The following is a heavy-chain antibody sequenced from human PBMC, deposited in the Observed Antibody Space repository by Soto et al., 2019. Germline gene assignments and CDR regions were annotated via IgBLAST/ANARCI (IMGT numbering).Heavy chain of an antibody. CDR1: GYTFTSYG. CDR2: ISAYNGNT. J-gene: IGHJ5*02. V-gene: IGHV1-18*01. D-gene: IGHD6-6*01. CDR3: ARDSSTSARRRGGFDP. Sequence: QVQLVQSGAEVKKPGASVKVSCKASGYTFTSYGISWVRQAPAQGLEWMGWISAYNGNTNYAQKLQGRVTMTTDTSTSTADMELRSLRSDDTAVYYCARDSSTSARRRGGFDPWGQGTLVTVSS.